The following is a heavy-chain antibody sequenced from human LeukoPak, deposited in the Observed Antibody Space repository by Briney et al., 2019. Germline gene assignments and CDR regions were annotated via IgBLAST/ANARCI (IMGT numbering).Heavy chain of an antibody. Sequence: ASVKVSCKASGYTFTGYYMHWVRQAPGQGLEWMGWINPNSGGTNYAQKFLGRVTMTRDTSSSTAYMDLSRLRSDDTAVYYCATADSYGYPPVGYWGQGTLVTVSS. V-gene: IGHV1-2*02. D-gene: IGHD5-18*01. CDR2: INPNSGGT. CDR1: GYTFTGYY. J-gene: IGHJ4*02. CDR3: ATADSYGYPPVGY.